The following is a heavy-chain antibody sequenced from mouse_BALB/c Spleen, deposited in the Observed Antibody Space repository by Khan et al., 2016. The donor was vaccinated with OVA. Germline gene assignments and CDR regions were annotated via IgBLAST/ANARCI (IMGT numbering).Heavy chain of an antibody. Sequence: QVHVKQSGTELVRPGASVKLSCKTSGYIFTSYWIHWVKQRSGQGLEWIARIYPGTGNTYYSEKFNDKASLTADKSSSTAYMHLRSLKSEDSAVYFCAREEALYYLDYWGQGTTLTVSS. CDR2: IYPGTGNT. CDR1: GYIFTSYW. J-gene: IGHJ2*01. V-gene: IGHV1-76*01. D-gene: IGHD3-2*02. CDR3: AREEALYYLDY.